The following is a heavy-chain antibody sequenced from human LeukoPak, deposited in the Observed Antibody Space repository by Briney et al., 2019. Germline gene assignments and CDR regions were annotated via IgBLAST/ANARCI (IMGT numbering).Heavy chain of an antibody. D-gene: IGHD3-16*01. CDR3: ARDIGGHDAFDI. Sequence: GASVKVSCKASGYTFTSYYMHWVRQAPGQGLEWMGIINPSGGSTSYAQKFQGRVTMTRDTSTSAVYMELSSLRSEDTAVYYCARDIGGHDAFDIWGQGTMVTVSS. CDR2: INPSGGST. J-gene: IGHJ3*02. V-gene: IGHV1-46*03. CDR1: GYTFTSYY.